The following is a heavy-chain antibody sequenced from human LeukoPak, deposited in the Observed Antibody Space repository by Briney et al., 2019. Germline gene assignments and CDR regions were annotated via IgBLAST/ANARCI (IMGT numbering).Heavy chain of an antibody. CDR2: IYDSGST. V-gene: IGHV4-59*01. CDR3: AGEAYCGDDCYSGFDN. D-gene: IGHD2-21*02. Sequence: SETLCLTCTVSGGSIRRYFWSWVREPPGKGREGSGYIYDSGSTNYNPYLKSRVPISVGTSKNRFPLRLGSAAAADTAVYYWAGEAYCGDDCYSGFDNWGQGTLVTVSS. CDR1: GGSIRRYF. J-gene: IGHJ4*02.